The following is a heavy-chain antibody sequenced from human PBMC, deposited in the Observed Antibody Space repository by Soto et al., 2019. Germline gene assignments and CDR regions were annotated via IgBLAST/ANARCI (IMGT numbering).Heavy chain of an antibody. V-gene: IGHV1-8*01. D-gene: IGHD6-6*01. CDR1: GYTFTSYD. CDR3: ARDLKVYSSSSLGY. J-gene: IGHJ4*02. CDR2: MNPNSGNT. Sequence: QVQLVQSGAEVKKPGASVKVSCKASGYTFTSYDINWVRQATGQGLEWMGWMNPNSGNTGYAQKFQGRVTMTRNTSIITAYMELSSLRSEDTAVYYCARDLKVYSSSSLGYWGQGTLVTVSS.